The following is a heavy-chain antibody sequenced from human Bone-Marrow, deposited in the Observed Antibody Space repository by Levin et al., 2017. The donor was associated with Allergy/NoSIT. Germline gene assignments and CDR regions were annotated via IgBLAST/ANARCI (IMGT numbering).Heavy chain of an antibody. CDR1: GFTFNSYA. J-gene: IGHJ4*02. CDR2: ISASGGST. Sequence: PGGSLRLSCTASGFTFNSYAMNWVRQAPGEGLEWVSAISASGGSTYYADSVKGRFTISRDNSKNTLYLQMNGLRAEDTAVYYCSKVIRGSGWYSDSWGQGTLVTVSS. D-gene: IGHD6-19*01. V-gene: IGHV3-23*01. CDR3: SKVIRGSGWYSDS.